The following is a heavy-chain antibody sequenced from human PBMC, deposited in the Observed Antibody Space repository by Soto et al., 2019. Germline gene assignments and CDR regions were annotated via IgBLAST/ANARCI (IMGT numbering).Heavy chain of an antibody. V-gene: IGHV4-34*01. CDR2: INHSGST. J-gene: IGHJ6*02. CDR1: GGSFSGYY. Sequence: QVQLQQWGAGLLTPSETLSLTCAVYGGSFSGYYWSWIRQPPGKGLEWIGEINHSGSTNYNPSLKSRVTISVDTSKNQFSLKLSSVTAADTAVYYCARDHHLYYYYYGMDVWGQGTTVTVSS. CDR3: ARDHHLYYYYYGMDV.